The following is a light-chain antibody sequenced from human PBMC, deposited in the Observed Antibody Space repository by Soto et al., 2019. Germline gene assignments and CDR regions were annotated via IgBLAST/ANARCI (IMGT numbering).Light chain of an antibody. CDR3: QQRRKWRYIA. Sequence: EMVLTHYPDTLSLSPGERATLSCRASQSVSGYLGWYQQKPGQAPRLLIYDADNRAYGGPARFRGSGSGTNCAPAVARRERDDFAVYYCQQRRKWRYIALGGGTRV. V-gene: IGKV3-11*01. CDR1: QSVSGY. CDR2: DAD. J-gene: IGKJ4*02.